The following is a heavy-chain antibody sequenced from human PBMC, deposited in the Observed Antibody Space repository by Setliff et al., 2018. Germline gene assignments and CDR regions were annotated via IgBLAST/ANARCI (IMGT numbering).Heavy chain of an antibody. Sequence: LRLSCVASTFTFSKYAVTWVRQAPGKGLEWVAALGYDGTNEYYADSVKGRFTIFRDGSKNTLFLHMTSLRAEDTAVYYCAKPQVELRWGFESWGQGTPVTVSS. CDR1: TFTFSKYA. CDR3: AKPQVELRWGFES. CDR2: LGYDGTNE. D-gene: IGHD1-7*01. J-gene: IGHJ4*02. V-gene: IGHV3-33*06.